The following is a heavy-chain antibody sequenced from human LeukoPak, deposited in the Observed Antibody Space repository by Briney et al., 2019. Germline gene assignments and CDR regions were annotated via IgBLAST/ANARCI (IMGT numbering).Heavy chain of an antibody. Sequence: SETLSLTCTVSGGSIRSSSYYWGWIRQPPGKGLEWIGTIYYNGATQYNPSLKSRVTISVDTSKNQFSLKLSSVTAADTAVYYCARGFGFFQVPLYAFGIWGQGTMVTVSS. V-gene: IGHV4-39*07. D-gene: IGHD3-16*01. J-gene: IGHJ3*02. CDR1: GGSIRSSSYY. CDR2: IYYNGAT. CDR3: ARGFGFFQVPLYAFGI.